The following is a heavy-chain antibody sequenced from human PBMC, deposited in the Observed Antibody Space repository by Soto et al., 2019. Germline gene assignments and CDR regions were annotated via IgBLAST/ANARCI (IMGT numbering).Heavy chain of an antibody. V-gene: IGHV4-31*03. CDR2: FYYSGST. CDR3: ARSVFP. Sequence: QVQLQESGPGLVKPSQTLSLTCTVSGGSISTGGYYWNWIRQHPGKGLEWIGYFYYSGSTYYNPSLKRRVTISVNTSKKQFSLKLSSVTAADTAVYYCARSVFPWGQGTLVTVSS. J-gene: IGHJ5*02. CDR1: GGSISTGGYY.